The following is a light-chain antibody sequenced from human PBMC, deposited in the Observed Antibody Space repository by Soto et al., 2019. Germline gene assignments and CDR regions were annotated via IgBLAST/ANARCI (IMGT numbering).Light chain of an antibody. CDR3: RSYEGRNSLV. Sequence: QSALTQPPSASGSPGQSVTISCTGNSSDVGGYNYVSWYQQHPGKAPKLMIYEVTKRPSGVPDRFAGSKSGNTASLTVSGLQAEDEADYYCRSYEGRNSLVFGGGTKVTVL. V-gene: IGLV2-8*01. J-gene: IGLJ2*01. CDR1: SSDVGGYNY. CDR2: EVT.